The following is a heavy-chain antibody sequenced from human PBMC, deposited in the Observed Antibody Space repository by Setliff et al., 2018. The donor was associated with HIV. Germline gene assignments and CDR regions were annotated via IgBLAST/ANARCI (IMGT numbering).Heavy chain of an antibody. CDR2: IDRDGSET. D-gene: IGHD3-10*01. J-gene: IGHJ6*02. V-gene: IGHV3-7*01. CDR1: GFTFSGYE. CDR3: ARKFRPGHGVDV. Sequence: LRLSCAASGFTFSGYEMSWVRQAPGKGLEWVANIDRDGSETNYVDSVKGRFTIFRDTAKSSMYLQMNSLRAEDTAIYYCARKFRPGHGVDVWGQGTTVTVSS.